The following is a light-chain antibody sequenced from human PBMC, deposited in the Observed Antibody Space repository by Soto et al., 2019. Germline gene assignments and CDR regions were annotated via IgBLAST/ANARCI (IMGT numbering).Light chain of an antibody. J-gene: IGLJ1*01. CDR2: EVN. V-gene: IGLV2-14*01. Sequence: QSVLTQRASVSGSRGQSIPVSFGGTSSDVGGYNYVSWYQQHPGKAPKLMLYEVNIRPSGVSNRFSGSKSGNTASLSISGLQAEDEADYYCSSYTSRKTLLSVFATGPKANVL. CDR3: SSYTSRKTLLSV. CDR1: SSDVGGYNY.